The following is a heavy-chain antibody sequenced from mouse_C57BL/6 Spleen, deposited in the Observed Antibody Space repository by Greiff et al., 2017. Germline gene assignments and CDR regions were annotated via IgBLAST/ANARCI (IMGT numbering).Heavy chain of an antibody. CDR1: GFSLTSYA. D-gene: IGHD2-5*01. CDR2: IWTGGGT. V-gene: IGHV2-9-1*01. Sequence: QVQLKESGPGLVAPSQCLSISCTVSGFSLTSYAISWVRQPPGKGLEWLGVIWTGGGTNYNSALKSRLSISKDNSKSQVFLKMNSLQTEDTAGYDGARAYSNYNAKGCWGKGASVTVAS. J-gene: IGHJ4*01. CDR3: ARAYSNYNAKGC.